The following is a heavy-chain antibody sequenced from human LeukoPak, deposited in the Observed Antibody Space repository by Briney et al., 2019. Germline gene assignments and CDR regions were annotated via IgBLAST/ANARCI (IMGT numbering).Heavy chain of an antibody. CDR1: GDSISTYY. Sequence: SETLSLTCTVSGDSISTYYWSWIRQPPGKGLEWIGYIYYRVTSDYNPSLKSRVTMSVDMSTRQISLKLSSVTAADTAVYYCARRGAAAGTGDYWGQGTLVTVSS. V-gene: IGHV4-59*01. J-gene: IGHJ4*02. D-gene: IGHD6-13*01. CDR3: ARRGAAAGTGDY. CDR2: IYYRVTS.